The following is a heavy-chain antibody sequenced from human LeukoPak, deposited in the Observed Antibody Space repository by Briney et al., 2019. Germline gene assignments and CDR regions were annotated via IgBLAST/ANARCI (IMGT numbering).Heavy chain of an antibody. Sequence: GGSLRLSCTASGFIFSDYWMSWVRQAPGKGLEWVANIKQDGSEKHYVDSVKDQFTISRDNAKSSLYLQMNSLRAEDTAVYYCAKSALQDRSTWCEHYDCWGPGTLVTVSS. CDR3: AKSALQDRSTWCEHYDC. D-gene: IGHD4/OR15-4a*01. J-gene: IGHJ4*02. CDR1: GFIFSDYW. V-gene: IGHV3-7*01. CDR2: IKQDGSEK.